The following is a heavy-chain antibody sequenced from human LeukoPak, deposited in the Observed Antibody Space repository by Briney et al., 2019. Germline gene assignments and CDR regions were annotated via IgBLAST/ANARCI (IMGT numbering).Heavy chain of an antibody. J-gene: IGHJ6*03. CDR2: ISSSGSTI. CDR1: GFTFSDYY. D-gene: IGHD6-13*01. Sequence: GGSLRLSCAASGFTFSDYYMSWIRQAPGKGLEWVSYISSSGSTIYYADSVKGRFTISRDNAKNSLYLQMNSLRAEDTAVYYCARVRKESSWSVYYYYYMDVWGKGTTVTVSS. V-gene: IGHV3-11*04. CDR3: ARVRKESSWSVYYYYYMDV.